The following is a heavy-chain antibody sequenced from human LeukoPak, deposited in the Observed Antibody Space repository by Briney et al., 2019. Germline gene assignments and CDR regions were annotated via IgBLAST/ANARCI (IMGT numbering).Heavy chain of an antibody. V-gene: IGHV4-30-2*01. CDR3: AGGRAAAGFDWFDP. Sequence: PSETLSLTCAVSGGSISSGGYSWSWIRQPPGKGLEWIGYIYHSGSTYYNPSLKRRVTISVDRSKNQFSLKLSSVNAADMAVYYCAGGRAAAGFDWFDPWGQGTLVTVSS. D-gene: IGHD6-13*01. CDR2: IYHSGST. CDR1: GGSISSGGYS. J-gene: IGHJ5*02.